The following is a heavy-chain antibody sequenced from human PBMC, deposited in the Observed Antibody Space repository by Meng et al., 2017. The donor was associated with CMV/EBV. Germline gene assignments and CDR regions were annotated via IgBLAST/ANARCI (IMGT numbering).Heavy chain of an antibody. CDR3: AREIVVVPAAIDNWFDP. D-gene: IGHD2-2*02. J-gene: IGHJ5*02. Sequence: QWPLHGSGPGLVDPSGTLSLTCTVSGGFISSYYWSWIRQPAGKGLEWIGRIYTSGSTNYNPSLKSRVTMSVDTSKNQFSLKPSSVTAADTAVYYCAREIVVVPAAIDNWFDPWGQGTLVTVSS. CDR2: IYTSGST. V-gene: IGHV4-4*07. CDR1: GGFISSYY.